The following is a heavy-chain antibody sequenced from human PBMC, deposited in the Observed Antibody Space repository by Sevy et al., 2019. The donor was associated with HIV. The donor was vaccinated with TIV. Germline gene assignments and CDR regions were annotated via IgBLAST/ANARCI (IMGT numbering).Heavy chain of an antibody. J-gene: IGHJ2*01. CDR1: GFTFSDYY. V-gene: IGHV3-11*01. Sequence: GGSLRLSCAASGFTFSDYYMSWIRQAPGRGLEWVSYISDRGSTIYYADSVKGRYTISRDKAKKSLFLQMNSLIAEDTAVYYCVREGSLRYFDVWGRCTLVTVSS. CDR3: VREGSLRYFDV. D-gene: IGHD3-10*01. CDR2: ISDRGSTI.